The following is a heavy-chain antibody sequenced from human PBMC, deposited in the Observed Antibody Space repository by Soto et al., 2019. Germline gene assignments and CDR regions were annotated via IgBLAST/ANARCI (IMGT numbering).Heavy chain of an antibody. V-gene: IGHV1-18*01. J-gene: IGHJ4*02. CDR1: GYTFTSYG. D-gene: IGHD3-22*01. CDR3: ARERTMGYDSSGYYYPDY. CDR2: ISAYNGNT. Sequence: ASVKVSCKASGYTFTSYGISWVRQAPGQGLEWMGWISAYNGNTNYAQKLQGRVTMTTDTSTSTAYMELRSLRSDDTAVYYCARERTMGYDSSGYYYPDYWGQGTLVTVSS.